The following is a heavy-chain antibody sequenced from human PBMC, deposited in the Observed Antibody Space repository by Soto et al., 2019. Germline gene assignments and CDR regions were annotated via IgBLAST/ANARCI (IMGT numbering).Heavy chain of an antibody. CDR3: ANFPNYYDSSGYKGSRLDY. CDR1: GFTFSSYG. D-gene: IGHD3-22*01. Sequence: TRGSLRLSCAASGFTFSSYGMHWVRQAPGKGLEWVAVISYDGSNKYYADSVKGRFTISRDNSKNTLYLQMNSLRAEDTAEYYCANFPNYYDSSGYKGSRLDYWGQGTLVTVSS. V-gene: IGHV3-30*18. J-gene: IGHJ4*02. CDR2: ISYDGSNK.